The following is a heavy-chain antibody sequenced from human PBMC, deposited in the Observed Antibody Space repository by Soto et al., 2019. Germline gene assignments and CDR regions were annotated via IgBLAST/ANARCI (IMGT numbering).Heavy chain of an antibody. D-gene: IGHD2-15*01. V-gene: IGHV3-7*01. CDR2: IKQDGSEK. J-gene: IGHJ3*02. CDR1: GFTFSSYW. Sequence: GESLKISCAASGFTFSSYWMSWVRQAPGKGLEWVANIKQDGSEKYYVDSVKGRFTISRDNAKNSLYLQMNSLRAEDTAVYYCAREGYCSGGSCPLGAFDIWGQGTMVTVSS. CDR3: AREGYCSGGSCPLGAFDI.